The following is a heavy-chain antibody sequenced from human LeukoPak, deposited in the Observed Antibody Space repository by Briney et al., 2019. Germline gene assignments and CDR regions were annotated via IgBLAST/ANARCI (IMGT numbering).Heavy chain of an antibody. CDR2: IYTSGST. CDR1: GGSISSGSYY. Sequence: SETLSLTCTVSGGSISSGSYYWSWIRQPAGKGLEWIGRIYTSGSTNYNPSLKSRVTISVDTSKNQFSLKLSSVTAADTAVYYCARRNYDFWSGYQREYYYYYMDVWGKGTTVTVSS. CDR3: ARRNYDFWSGYQREYYYYYMDV. J-gene: IGHJ6*03. V-gene: IGHV4-61*02. D-gene: IGHD3-3*01.